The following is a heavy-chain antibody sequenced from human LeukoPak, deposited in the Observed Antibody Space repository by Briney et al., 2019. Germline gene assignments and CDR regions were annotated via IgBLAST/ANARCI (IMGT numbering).Heavy chain of an antibody. J-gene: IGHJ5*02. CDR2: IYYSGST. CDR3: ASREGWFAP. CDR1: GGSISSSSYY. Sequence: SETLSLTCTVSGGSISSSSYYWGWIRQPPGKGLEWIGSIYYSGSTYYNPSLKSRVTISVDTSKNQFSLKLSSVTAADTPVYYGASREGWFAPWGQGPLVTVSS. V-gene: IGHV4-39*01.